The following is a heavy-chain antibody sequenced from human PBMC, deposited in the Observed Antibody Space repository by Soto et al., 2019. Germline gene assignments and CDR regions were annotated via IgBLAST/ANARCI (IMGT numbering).Heavy chain of an antibody. J-gene: IGHJ4*02. CDR1: GFTFRSYG. V-gene: IGHV3-33*01. Sequence: PWGSLRLSCAASGFTFRSYGMHWVRQAPGKGLEWVAVIWYDGSNKYYADSVKGRFTISRDNSKNTLYLQVNSLRAEDTAVYYCARDPGYSSSWYFDYWGQGTLVTVSS. CDR3: ARDPGYSSSWYFDY. D-gene: IGHD6-13*01. CDR2: IWYDGSNK.